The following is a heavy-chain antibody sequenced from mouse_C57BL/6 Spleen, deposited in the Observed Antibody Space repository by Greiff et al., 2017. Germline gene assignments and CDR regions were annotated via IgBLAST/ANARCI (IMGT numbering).Heavy chain of an antibody. V-gene: IGHV1-64*01. CDR2: IHPNSGST. Sequence: QVQLQQPGAELVKPGASVKLSCKASGYTFTSYWMHWVKQRPGQGLEWIGMIHPNSGSTNYNEKFKSKATLTVDKSSSTAYMQLSSLTSEDSAVYYCARGGIYDGYLYAMDDWGQGTSVTVSS. CDR3: ARGGIYDGYLYAMDD. CDR1: GYTFTSYW. D-gene: IGHD2-3*01. J-gene: IGHJ4*01.